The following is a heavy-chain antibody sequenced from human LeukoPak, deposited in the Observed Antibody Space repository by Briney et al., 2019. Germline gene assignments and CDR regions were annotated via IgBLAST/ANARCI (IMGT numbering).Heavy chain of an antibody. CDR2: ISARGIST. Sequence: GGSLRLSCAASGFTFSSSAMSWVRQAPGKGLEWVSSISARGISTYYADSVKGGFTISRDNSKNTLYLQMNSLRGDDIGVYYLAKIFHFFEGHSPILTPFDSWGQGTLVSVSS. J-gene: IGHJ4*02. CDR1: GFTFSSSA. V-gene: IGHV3-23*01. CDR3: AKIFHFFEGHSPILTPFDS. D-gene: IGHD3-3*02.